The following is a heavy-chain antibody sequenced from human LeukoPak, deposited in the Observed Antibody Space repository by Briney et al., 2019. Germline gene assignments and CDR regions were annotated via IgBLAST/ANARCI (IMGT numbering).Heavy chain of an antibody. CDR3: AKDGGAMDYFFDY. D-gene: IGHD3/OR15-3a*01. CDR2: ISWNSGTR. V-gene: IGHV3-9*03. Sequence: GRSLRLSCAASGFNFNDYAMHWVRQAPGKGLEWVSSISWNSGTRGYAYSVKGRFTISRDNAKNSLYLQMNSLRAEDMALYYCAKDGGAMDYFFDYWGQGTLVTVSS. J-gene: IGHJ4*02. CDR1: GFNFNDYA.